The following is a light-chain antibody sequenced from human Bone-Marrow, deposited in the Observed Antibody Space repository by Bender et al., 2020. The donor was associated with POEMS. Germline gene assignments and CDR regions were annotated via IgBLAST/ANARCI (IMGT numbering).Light chain of an antibody. CDR3: CSYSGSGTPVV. CDR2: DVS. J-gene: IGLJ2*01. Sequence: QSVLTQPPSASGTPGQRVTISCSGSNSNLGTNAVNWYQLHPGRAPKLMISDVSKRPSGVSNRFSGSKSGNTASLTISGLQAEDDADYCCCSYSGSGTPVVFGGGTKLTVL. V-gene: IGLV2-23*02. CDR1: NSNLGTNA.